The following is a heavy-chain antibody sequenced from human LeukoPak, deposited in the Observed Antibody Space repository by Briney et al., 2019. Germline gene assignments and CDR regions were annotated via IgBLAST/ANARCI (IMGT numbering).Heavy chain of an antibody. J-gene: IGHJ4*02. D-gene: IGHD2-15*01. CDR2: ISSSSSYI. CDR1: GFTFSSYS. Sequence: GGSLRLSCAASGFTFSSYSINWVLQAPGKGLEWLSSISSSSSYIYYADSVKGRFTISRDNAKNSLYLQMNSLRAENTALYYCARDWLRYCSGGSCPIDYWGQGTLVTVSS. V-gene: IGHV3-21*04. CDR3: ARDWLRYCSGGSCPIDY.